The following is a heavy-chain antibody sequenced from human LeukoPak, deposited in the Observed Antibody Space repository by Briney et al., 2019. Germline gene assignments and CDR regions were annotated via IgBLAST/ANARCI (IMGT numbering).Heavy chain of an antibody. CDR3: ARGLVNYYGSGSYHLGY. D-gene: IGHD3-10*01. Sequence: ASVKVSCKASGYTFTSYDINWVRQATGQGLEWMGWMNPNSGNTGYAQKFQGRVTMTRNTSISTAYMELSSLRSEDTAVYYCARGLVNYYGSGSYHLGYWGQGTLVTVSS. CDR1: GYTFTSYD. CDR2: MNPNSGNT. J-gene: IGHJ4*02. V-gene: IGHV1-8*01.